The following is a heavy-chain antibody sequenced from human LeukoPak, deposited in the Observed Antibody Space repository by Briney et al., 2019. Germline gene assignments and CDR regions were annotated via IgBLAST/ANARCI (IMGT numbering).Heavy chain of an antibody. CDR3: ARMTTGHDY. J-gene: IGHJ4*02. Sequence: PSETLSLTCAVSGTSFTTNYWSWIRHPPRPGLELIGEVNHSGYTNMNPSLKSRVPISVDTSKNQFSLMMTPVTAADTAVYFCARMTTGHDYWGQGTLVTVSS. CDR1: GTSFTTNY. V-gene: IGHV4-34*01. D-gene: IGHD4-17*01. CDR2: VNHSGYT.